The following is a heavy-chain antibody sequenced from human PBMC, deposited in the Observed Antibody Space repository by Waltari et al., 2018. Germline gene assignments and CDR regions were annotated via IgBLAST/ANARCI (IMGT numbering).Heavy chain of an antibody. Sequence: EVQLVASGGALAQPGGSLRLSRAGPGFIFRCFAMTWVRQAPGKGLEWVSGIRGSGGTTYYVDSVKGRFTISRDNSKNRLYLQMNNLRAEDTAVYYCASGSSGYCYIEGVTWDYWGQGALVTVSS. CDR3: ASGSSGYCYIEGVTWDY. V-gene: IGHV3-23*04. J-gene: IGHJ4*02. CDR1: GFIFRCFA. D-gene: IGHD3-22*01. CDR2: IRGSGGTT.